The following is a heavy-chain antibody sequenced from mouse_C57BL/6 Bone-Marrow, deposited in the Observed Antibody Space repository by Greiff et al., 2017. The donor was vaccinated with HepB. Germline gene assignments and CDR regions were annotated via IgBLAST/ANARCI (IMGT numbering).Heavy chain of an antibody. Sequence: EVKLTESGGDLVKPGGSLKLSCAASGFTFSSYGMSWVRQTPDKRLEWVATISSGGSYTYYPDSVKGRFTISRDNAKNTLYLQMSSLKSEDTAMYYCARRGSNSWFAYWGQGTLVTVSA. CDR1: GFTFSSYG. CDR2: ISSGGSYT. D-gene: IGHD2-5*01. V-gene: IGHV5-6*02. CDR3: ARRGSNSWFAY. J-gene: IGHJ3*01.